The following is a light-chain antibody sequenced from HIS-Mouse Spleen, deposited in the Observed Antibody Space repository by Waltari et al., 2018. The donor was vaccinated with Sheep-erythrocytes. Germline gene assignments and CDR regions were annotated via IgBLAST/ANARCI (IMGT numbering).Light chain of an antibody. CDR1: RSDVGSYTL. Sequence: QSALTQPASVSGSPGPSITISCPGPRSDVGSYTLFPWYQQHPGKAPKLMIYEGSKRPSGVSNRFSGSKSGNTASLTISGLQAEDEADYYCCSYAGSSTPWVFGGGTKLTVL. V-gene: IGLV2-23*01. CDR2: EGS. CDR3: CSYAGSSTPWV. J-gene: IGLJ3*02.